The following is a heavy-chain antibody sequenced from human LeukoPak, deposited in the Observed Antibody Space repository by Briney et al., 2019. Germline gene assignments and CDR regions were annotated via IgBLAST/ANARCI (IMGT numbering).Heavy chain of an antibody. Sequence: GGSLRLSCAASGFTFSNYDMNWVRQAPGKGLEWIAYINHRNYIHYADSVEGRFTISRDNAQNSLYLQMNSLGAEDTAVYYCARPYDTRGYFPDYWGQGTLVTVSS. V-gene: IGHV3-69-1*01. J-gene: IGHJ4*02. D-gene: IGHD3-22*01. CDR1: GFTFSNYD. CDR3: ARPYDTRGYFPDY. CDR2: INHRNYI.